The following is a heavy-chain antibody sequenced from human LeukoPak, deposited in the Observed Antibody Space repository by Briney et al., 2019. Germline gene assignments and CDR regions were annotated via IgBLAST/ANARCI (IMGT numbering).Heavy chain of an antibody. CDR3: ARDRSADIVVVPAAKGSYYYYMDV. CDR1: GYTFTGYY. V-gene: IGHV1-2*02. D-gene: IGHD2-2*01. Sequence: ASVKVSCKASGYTFTGYYMHWVLQAPGHGLEWMGWINPNSGGTNYAQKFQGRVTMTRDTSISTAYMELSRLRSDDTAVYYCARDRSADIVVVPAAKGSYYYYMDVWGKGTTVTVSS. CDR2: INPNSGGT. J-gene: IGHJ6*03.